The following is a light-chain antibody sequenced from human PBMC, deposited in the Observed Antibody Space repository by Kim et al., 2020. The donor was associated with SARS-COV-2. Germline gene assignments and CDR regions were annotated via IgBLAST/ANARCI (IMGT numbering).Light chain of an antibody. CDR3: QQSYTTPWT. CDR1: QYISSY. CDR2: AAS. V-gene: IGKV1-39*01. J-gene: IGKJ1*01. Sequence: DIQMTQSPSSLSASVGDRVTITCRASQYISSYLNWYQQKPGKAPKLPIYAASTLQSGVPSRLSGSGSGTEFTLTISSLQPEDFATYSCQQSYTTPWTFGQGTKVDIK.